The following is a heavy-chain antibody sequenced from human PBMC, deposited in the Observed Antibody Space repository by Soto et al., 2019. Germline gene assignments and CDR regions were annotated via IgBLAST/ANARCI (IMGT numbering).Heavy chain of an antibody. Sequence: GEALKISYKGPGGRFTIYLSGWVRQIPGKGLEWLGIIYPGESDNRYSPSFQGQVTISADKSISTAYLQWSSLKASDTAMYYCARCQNYYDCRGYPDYWGQGTLVTGSS. CDR3: ARCQNYYDCRGYPDY. D-gene: IGHD3-22*01. V-gene: IGHV5-51*01. J-gene: IGHJ4*02. CDR2: IYPGESDN. CDR1: GGRFTIYL.